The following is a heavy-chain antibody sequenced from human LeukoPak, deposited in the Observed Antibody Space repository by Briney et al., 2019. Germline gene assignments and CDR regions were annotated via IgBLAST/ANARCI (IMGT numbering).Heavy chain of an antibody. CDR3: ARDIWHIVVVTAIGTYFDY. J-gene: IGHJ4*02. CDR1: GYSISSGYY. CDR2: IYHSGST. V-gene: IGHV4-38-2*02. D-gene: IGHD2-21*02. Sequence: PSETLSLTCTVSGYSISSGYYWGWIRQPPGKGLEWIGSIYHSGSTYYNPSLKSRVTISVDTSKNQFSLKLSPVTAADTAGYYCARDIWHIVVVTAIGTYFDYWGQGTLVTVSS.